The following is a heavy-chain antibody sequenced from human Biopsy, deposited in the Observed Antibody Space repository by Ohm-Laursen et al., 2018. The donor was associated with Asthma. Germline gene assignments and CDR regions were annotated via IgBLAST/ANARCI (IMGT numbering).Heavy chain of an antibody. V-gene: IGHV1-18*01. J-gene: IGHJ6*02. D-gene: IGHD3-10*01. CDR2: ISVYNGNT. CDR3: ARAVDYSHYYGIDV. CDR1: GYTFNSAG. Sequence: GGSVKVSCKTSGYTFNSAGITWVRQAPGQGLEWMGWISVYNGNTKVAQKLQDRVTMITDTSTSTAYMELRSLRSDDTAVYFCARAVDYSHYYGIDVWGQGTTVTVSS.